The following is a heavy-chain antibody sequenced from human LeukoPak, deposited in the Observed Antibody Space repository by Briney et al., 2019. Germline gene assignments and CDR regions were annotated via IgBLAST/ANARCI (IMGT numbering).Heavy chain of an antibody. CDR1: GGSISNYY. CDR3: ARHVYCSSTSCSFYYYYYMDV. CDR2: IYYSGST. J-gene: IGHJ6*03. D-gene: IGHD2-2*01. V-gene: IGHV4-59*08. Sequence: PSETLSLTCTVSGGSISNYYWSWIRQPPGKGLEWIGYIYYSGSTNYNPSLKSRVTISVDTSKNQLSLKLSSVTAADTAVYYCARHVYCSSTSCSFYYYYYMDVWGKGTTVTVSS.